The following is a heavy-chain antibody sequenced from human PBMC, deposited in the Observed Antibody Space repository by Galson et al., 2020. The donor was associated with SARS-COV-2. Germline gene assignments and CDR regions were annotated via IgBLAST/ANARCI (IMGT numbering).Heavy chain of an antibody. CDR2: ISYDGSNK. CDR1: GFTFSSYA. V-gene: IGHV3-30-3*01. CDR3: ARSTLGGYYYGMDV. J-gene: IGHJ6*02. Sequence: GESLKISCAASGFTFSSYAMHWVRQAPGKGLEWVAVISYDGSNKYYADSVKGRFTISRDNSKNTLYLQMNSLRAEDTAVYYCARSTLGGYYYGMDVWGQGTTVTVSS. D-gene: IGHD3-16*01.